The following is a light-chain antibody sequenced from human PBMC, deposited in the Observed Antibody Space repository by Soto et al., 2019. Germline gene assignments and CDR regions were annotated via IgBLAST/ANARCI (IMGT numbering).Light chain of an antibody. J-gene: IGKJ1*01. CDR1: QSVRSSY. Sequence: EIVLTQSPGTLSLSPGERATLSCRASQSVRSSYLAWYQQKPGQAPRLLIYAASSRATGIPDRFSSSGSGTDFTLTISRLEPEDFAVYYCQQYGTSPVAFGQGTKVDIK. V-gene: IGKV3-20*01. CDR2: AAS. CDR3: QQYGTSPVA.